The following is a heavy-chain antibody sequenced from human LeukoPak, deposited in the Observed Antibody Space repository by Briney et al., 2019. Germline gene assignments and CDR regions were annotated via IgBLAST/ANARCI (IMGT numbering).Heavy chain of an antibody. D-gene: IGHD4-17*01. CDR2: ISGSAGST. CDR1: GFTFSYYA. Sequence: GGSLRLSCAASGFTFSYYAMNWVRQAPGKGLEWVSAISGSAGSTYYADSVKGRFTISRDNAKNSLYLQMNSLKTEDTAVYYCTKFDYAAFEYWGQGALVTVSS. J-gene: IGHJ4*02. CDR3: TKFDYAAFEY. V-gene: IGHV3-23*01.